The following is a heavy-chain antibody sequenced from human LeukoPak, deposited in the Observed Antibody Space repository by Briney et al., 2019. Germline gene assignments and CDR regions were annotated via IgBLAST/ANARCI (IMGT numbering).Heavy chain of an antibody. CDR2: IKQDGSEK. J-gene: IGHJ5*02. CDR3: ASVLPYYDFWSGQGWFDP. D-gene: IGHD3-3*01. CDR1: GFTFSSYW. Sequence: GGSLRLSCAASGFTFSSYWMSWVRQAPGKGLEWVANIKQDGSEKYYVDSVKGRFTISRDNAKNSLYLQMNSLRAEDTAVYYCASVLPYYDFWSGQGWFDPWGQGTLVTVSS. V-gene: IGHV3-7*01.